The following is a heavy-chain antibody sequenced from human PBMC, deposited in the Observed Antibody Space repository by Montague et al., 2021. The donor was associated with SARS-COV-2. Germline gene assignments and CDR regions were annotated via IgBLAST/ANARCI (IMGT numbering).Heavy chain of an antibody. J-gene: IGHJ4*02. CDR3: SRGFDY. Sequence: SETLSLTCTVSGGSISSNNWSWIRQPPGKGLEWIWYIYYSWSTNYNPSLKSRVTISVDTSKNQPSLKLSSVTAADTAVYYCSRGFDYWGQGTLVTVSS. CDR1: GGSISSNN. V-gene: IGHV4-59*01. CDR2: IYYSWST.